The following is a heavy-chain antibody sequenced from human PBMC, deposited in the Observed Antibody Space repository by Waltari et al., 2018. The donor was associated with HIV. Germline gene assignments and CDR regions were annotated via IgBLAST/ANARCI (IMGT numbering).Heavy chain of an antibody. CDR2: SNHSGST. J-gene: IGHJ6*02. Sequence: QVQLQQWGAGLLKPSENLSLTCAVYGGSFSGYYWSWIRQPPGKGLEWIGESNHSGSTDYNPSLKSRVTIPVDTSKNPFSLKLSSVTAADTALYYCAEYYDSSGGAMDVWGQGTTVTVSS. V-gene: IGHV4-34*01. CDR3: AEYYDSSGGAMDV. CDR1: GGSFSGYY. D-gene: IGHD3-22*01.